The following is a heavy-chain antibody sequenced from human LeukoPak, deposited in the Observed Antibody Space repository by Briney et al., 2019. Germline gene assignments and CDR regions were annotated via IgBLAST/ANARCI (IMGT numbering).Heavy chain of an antibody. Sequence: SETLPPTCTVSGGSISNSFWNWIRQPPGKGLEWIGHIYYTGSPRYNPSLTSRVTISVDTSSNQFSLTLHSVTAADTAVYYCARRLRAESDASPDNWIGPWGQGALVTVSS. CDR2: IYYTGSP. CDR1: GGSISNSF. D-gene: IGHD3-16*01. V-gene: IGHV4-59*08. J-gene: IGHJ5*02. CDR3: ARRLRAESDASPDNWIGP.